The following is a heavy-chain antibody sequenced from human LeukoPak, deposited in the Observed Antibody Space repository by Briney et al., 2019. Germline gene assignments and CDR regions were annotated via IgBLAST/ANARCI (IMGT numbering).Heavy chain of an antibody. CDR1: GFTFNGYS. CDR3: ARNRGDPSYFDY. J-gene: IGHJ4*02. Sequence: GGSLRLSCTASGFTFNGYSMDWVRQAPGKGLEWVSSISTSSSYIYYADSVKGRFTISRNNPKNSLYLQMNSLRAEDTAVYYCARNRGDPSYFDYWGQGTLVTVSS. D-gene: IGHD4-17*01. V-gene: IGHV3-21*01. CDR2: ISTSSSYI.